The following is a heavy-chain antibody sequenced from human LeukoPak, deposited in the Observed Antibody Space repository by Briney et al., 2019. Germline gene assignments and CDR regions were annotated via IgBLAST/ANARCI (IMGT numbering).Heavy chain of an antibody. D-gene: IGHD6-6*01. V-gene: IGHV4-39*01. CDR3: ARPDAPGSSSRFDI. J-gene: IGHJ3*02. CDR2: IYYSGST. CDR1: GGSISSSSYY. Sequence: SETLSLTCTVSGGSISSSSYYWGWIRQPPGKGLEWIGSIYYSGSTYYNPSLKSRVTISVDTSKNQFSLKLSSVTAADAAVYYCARPDAPGSSSRFDIWGQGTIVIVS.